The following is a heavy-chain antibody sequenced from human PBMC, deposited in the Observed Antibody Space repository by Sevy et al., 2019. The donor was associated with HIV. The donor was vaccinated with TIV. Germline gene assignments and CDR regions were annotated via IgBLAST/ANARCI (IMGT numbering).Heavy chain of an antibody. Sequence: GGSLRLSCAASGFTFSKYWMGWVRQAPGKGLEWVANIKQDAGQKYHVDSVKGRFTISRDNAKNSLYLQMNNLRAEDTAVYFCARDDGNYYFHYWGQGTLVTVSS. V-gene: IGHV3-7*01. CDR3: ARDDGNYYFHY. CDR1: GFTFSKYW. CDR2: IKQDAGQK. D-gene: IGHD1-7*01. J-gene: IGHJ4*02.